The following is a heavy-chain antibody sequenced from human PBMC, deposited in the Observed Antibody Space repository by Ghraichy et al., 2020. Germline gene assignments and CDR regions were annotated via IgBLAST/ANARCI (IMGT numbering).Heavy chain of an antibody. CDR1: GFNFTTYS. V-gene: IGHV3-21*01. CDR2: IRPTGTSM. Sequence: GGSPRLSCSASGFNFTTYSVNWVRQTPGKGLEWISSIRPTGTSMYYADAVKGRFTISRDNAKKSLYLQMNSLRGEDTAVYYCVRDGFYYDNAGDYGLYSFFDLWGRGTLVTVST. J-gene: IGHJ2*01. CDR3: VRDGFYYDNAGDYGLYSFFDL. D-gene: IGHD3-22*01.